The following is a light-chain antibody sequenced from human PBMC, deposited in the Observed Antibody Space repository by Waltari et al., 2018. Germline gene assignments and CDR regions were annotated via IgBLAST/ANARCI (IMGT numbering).Light chain of an antibody. Sequence: QSALTQPHSVSASPGPSVTIPCSGSIHDVGVEDYVSWYQQLPGKAPKLILYDVVKRPSGVPSRFSGSKYGTTASLTISGLQTDDEATYYCCSYAGAYTFVFGGGTKLTVL. J-gene: IGLJ3*02. CDR2: DVV. V-gene: IGLV2-11*01. CDR3: CSYAGAYTFV. CDR1: IHDVGVEDY.